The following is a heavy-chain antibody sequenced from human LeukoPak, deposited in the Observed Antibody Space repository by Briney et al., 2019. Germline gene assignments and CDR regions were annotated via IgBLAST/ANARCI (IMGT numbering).Heavy chain of an antibody. CDR2: ISGSGGST. D-gene: IGHD2-21*02. CDR1: GFTFSSYA. J-gene: IGHJ4*02. CDR3: AKIPAYCGGDCSNY. Sequence: GGSLRLSCAASGFTFSSYAMSSVRQAPGKGLEWVSAISGSGGSTYYADSVKGRFTISRDNSKNTLYLQMNSLRAEDTAVYYCAKIPAYCGGDCSNYWGQGTLVTVSS. V-gene: IGHV3-23*01.